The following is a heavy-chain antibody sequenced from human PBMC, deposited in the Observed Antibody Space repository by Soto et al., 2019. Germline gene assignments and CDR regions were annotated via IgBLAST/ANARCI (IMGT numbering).Heavy chain of an antibody. J-gene: IGHJ4*02. CDR2: ISGYSGNT. Sequence: QVQLVQSGAEVKKPGASVKVSCKAFGYTFTSYGINWVRQAPGQGLEWMGWISGYSGNTNYAQKLRGRVTMTTDTSTSTAYMELRSLRSDDTAVYYCAREGGYSYEYYFDYWGQGTLVTVSS. V-gene: IGHV1-18*01. CDR1: GYTFTSYG. CDR3: AREGGYSYEYYFDY. D-gene: IGHD5-18*01.